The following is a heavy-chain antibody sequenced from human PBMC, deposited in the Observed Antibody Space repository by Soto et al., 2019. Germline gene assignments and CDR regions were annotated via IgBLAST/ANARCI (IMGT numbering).Heavy chain of an antibody. CDR2: IYYSGST. D-gene: IGHD3-3*01. V-gene: IGHV4-59*08. J-gene: IGHJ2*01. Sequence: SETLPLTCTVSGGSISSYCWSWIRQPPGKGLEWIGYIYYSGSTNYNPSLKSRVTISVDTSKNQFSLKLSSVTAADTAVYYCASPNYDFWSGYYGNWYFDLWGRGTLVTVSS. CDR1: GGSISSYC. CDR3: ASPNYDFWSGYYGNWYFDL.